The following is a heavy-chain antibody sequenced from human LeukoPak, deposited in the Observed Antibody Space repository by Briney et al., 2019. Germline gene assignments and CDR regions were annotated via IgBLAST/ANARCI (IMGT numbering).Heavy chain of an antibody. D-gene: IGHD2-2*01. CDR1: GSISSYY. J-gene: IGHJ3*02. V-gene: IGHV4-4*09. CDR2: IYTSGST. CDR3: ARQKCTSTSCLTKNAFDI. Sequence: SETLSLTCTVSGSISSYYWSWIRQPPGKGLEWIGYIYTSGSTNYNPSLKSRVTISVDTSKNQFSLDLSSVTAADTAVYYCARQKCTSTSCLTKNAFDIWGQGTMVPVSS.